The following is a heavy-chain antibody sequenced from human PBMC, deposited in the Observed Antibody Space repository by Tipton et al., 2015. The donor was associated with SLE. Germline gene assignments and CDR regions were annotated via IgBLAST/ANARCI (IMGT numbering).Heavy chain of an antibody. V-gene: IGHV4-31*03. CDR3: ARDNRGDHGAFEI. J-gene: IGHJ3*02. CDR1: GGSISSGHY. Sequence: TLSLTCTVSGGSISSGHYWSWIRQPPGKALEWIGYIYYSGSTSYKSSLKNRITISVDTSKKQFSLKLTSVTAADTAVYYCARDNRGDHGAFEIWGQGTMVTVS. CDR2: IYYSGST. D-gene: IGHD3-16*01.